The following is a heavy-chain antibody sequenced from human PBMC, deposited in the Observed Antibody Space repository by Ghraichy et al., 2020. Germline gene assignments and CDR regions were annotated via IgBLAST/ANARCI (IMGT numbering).Heavy chain of an antibody. V-gene: IGHV1-2*02. J-gene: IGHJ6*02. D-gene: IGHD1-26*01. CDR3: ARERSVQATYYFAMDV. CDR2: IKPNSGGT. CDR1: GYTFTGYY. Sequence: ASVKVSCTASGYTFTGYYLHWVRQAPGQGLEWMGWIKPNSGGTNYAQNFQGRVTMTRDTSITTAYMELTSLTSDDMAVYYCARERSVQATYYFAMDVWGQGTTVAVSS.